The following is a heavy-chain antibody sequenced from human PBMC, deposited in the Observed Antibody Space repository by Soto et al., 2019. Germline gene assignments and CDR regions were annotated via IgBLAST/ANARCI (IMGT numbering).Heavy chain of an antibody. J-gene: IGHJ6*02. Sequence: QVQLVQSGAEVKKPGASVKVSCKASGYTFTSDDINWVRQATGQGLEWVGWMNRNSGNTGYAQKFQGRVTMTWNTSISTAYMELSSRRSEDTAVYYCARERRLGIDGMDVWGQGTTVTVSS. V-gene: IGHV1-8*01. CDR2: MNRNSGNT. CDR1: GYTFTSDD. D-gene: IGHD7-27*01. CDR3: ARERRLGIDGMDV.